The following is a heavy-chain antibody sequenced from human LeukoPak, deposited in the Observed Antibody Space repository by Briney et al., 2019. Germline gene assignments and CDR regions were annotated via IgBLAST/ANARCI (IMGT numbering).Heavy chain of an antibody. CDR2: IYIGGST. J-gene: IGHJ4*02. D-gene: IGHD3-3*01. CDR3: AKEGDYDFWTGYYPFDY. CDR1: GFNVNNNY. Sequence: GGSLRLSCAASGFNVNNNYMDWVRQAPGEGLEWVSVIYIGGSTDYADSVKGRFTISRDNSKNTLYLQMNSLRAEDTAVYYCAKEGDYDFWTGYYPFDYWGQGTLVTVSS. V-gene: IGHV3-53*01.